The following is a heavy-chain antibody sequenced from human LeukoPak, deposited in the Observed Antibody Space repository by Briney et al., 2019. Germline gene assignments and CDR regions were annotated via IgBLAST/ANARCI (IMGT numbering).Heavy chain of an antibody. CDR3: ARGGASSKWLDS. CDR2: IYDSGST. J-gene: IGHJ4*02. V-gene: IGHV4-59*01. CDR1: GASISTYF. D-gene: IGHD6-13*01. Sequence: SETLSLTCTVSGASISTYFWSWIRQPPGKGLENIGYIYDSGSTKYNPSLKSRVTISLDTSKNQFSLKLTSMTAADTAVYYCARGGASSKWLDSWGQGTLVTVSS.